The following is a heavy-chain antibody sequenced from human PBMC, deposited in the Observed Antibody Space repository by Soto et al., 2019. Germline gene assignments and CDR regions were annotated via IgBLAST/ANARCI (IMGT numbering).Heavy chain of an antibody. CDR1: GDSSSGLY. V-gene: IGHV4-4*07. CDR3: VRGGGRSIDNYSGMDL. D-gene: IGHD3-9*01. CDR2: IYSNGNT. Sequence: LQMRSLTRAVVGDSSSGLYWSGIRENAGAGLEWIGRIYSNGNTNYNPSLQSRVTMSVDTSKNQVSLMISSVTAGDTAVSFCVRGGGRSIDNYSGMDLWGQGTSGTVSS. J-gene: IGHJ6*02.